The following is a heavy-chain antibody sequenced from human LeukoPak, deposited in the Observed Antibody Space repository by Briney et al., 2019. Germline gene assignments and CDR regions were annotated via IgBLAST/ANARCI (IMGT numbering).Heavy chain of an antibody. CDR1: GDSITATGTYY. V-gene: IGHV4-61*02. Sequence: SQTLSLSCTISGDSITATGTYYWSWIRQPAGKGLEWIGRICTSGSTLYNPSFQSRVTVSVDTSKTRFYLNLNSVTAADTAVYYCSRETVSGSRFDPWGQGTLVTVSS. CDR2: ICTSGST. D-gene: IGHD1-14*01. J-gene: IGHJ5*02. CDR3: SRETVSGSRFDP.